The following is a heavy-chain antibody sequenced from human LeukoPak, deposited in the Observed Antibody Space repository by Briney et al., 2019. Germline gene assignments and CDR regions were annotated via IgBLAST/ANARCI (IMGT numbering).Heavy chain of an antibody. CDR3: ARSDTIFGVTYFDY. Sequence: ASETLSLTCTVSGGSISSYYWSWIRQPAGKGLEWIGSIYHSGSTYYNPSLKSRVTISVDTSKNQFSLKLSSVTAADTAVYYCARSDTIFGVTYFDYWGQGTLVTVSS. CDR2: IYHSGST. D-gene: IGHD3-3*01. CDR1: GGSISSYY. V-gene: IGHV4-4*07. J-gene: IGHJ4*02.